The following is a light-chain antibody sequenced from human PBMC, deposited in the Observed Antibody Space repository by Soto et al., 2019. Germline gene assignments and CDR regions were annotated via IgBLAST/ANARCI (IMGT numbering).Light chain of an antibody. Sequence: DIQMTQSPSTLSASVGDRVTITCRASQSISSWLAWYQQKPGKAPKLLIYVASSLESGVPSRFSGSGSGTEFTLTISSLQPDDFATYYCQQYNSYSFGGGTKVEIK. V-gene: IGKV1-5*01. J-gene: IGKJ4*01. CDR3: QQYNSYS. CDR1: QSISSW. CDR2: VAS.